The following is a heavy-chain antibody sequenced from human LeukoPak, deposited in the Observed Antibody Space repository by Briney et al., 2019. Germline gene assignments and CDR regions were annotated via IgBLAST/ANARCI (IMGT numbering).Heavy chain of an antibody. J-gene: IGHJ2*01. V-gene: IGHV4-4*09. D-gene: IGHD1-14*01. CDR3: ARTTQINWYFDL. Sequence: SDTLSLTCTGSGGSTSSYYWSWIRQPPGKGLAGIGYIYTSGSTNYNPSLKSRFTISVDTSENQFSLTLTAVTAADTAVYYCARTTQINWYFDLWGRGTLVTVSS. CDR2: IYTSGST. CDR1: GGSTSSYY.